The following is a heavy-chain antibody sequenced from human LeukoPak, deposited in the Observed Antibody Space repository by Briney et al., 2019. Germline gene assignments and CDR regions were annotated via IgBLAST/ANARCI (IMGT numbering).Heavy chain of an antibody. CDR3: ARDHPTDTTVEYYFDY. J-gene: IGHJ4*02. CDR2: IIPIFGTA. CDR1: GGTFSSYA. V-gene: IGHV1-69*13. D-gene: IGHD1-1*01. Sequence: GASVKVSCKASGGTFSSYAISWVRQAPGQGLEWMGGIIPIFGTANYAQKFQGRVTITADESTSTAYMELSSLRSEDTAVYYCARDHPTDTTVEYYFDYWGQGTLVTVSS.